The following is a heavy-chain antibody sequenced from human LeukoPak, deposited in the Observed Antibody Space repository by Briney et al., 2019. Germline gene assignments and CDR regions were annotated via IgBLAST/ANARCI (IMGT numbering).Heavy chain of an antibody. Sequence: ASVKVSCKASGYTFTSYGISWVRQAPGQGLEWMGWISAYNGNTNYAQKLQGRVTMTTDTSTSTAYMELRSLRSDDTAVYYCAREDYDFWSGYYDYWGQGTLATVSS. CDR1: GYTFTSYG. CDR2: ISAYNGNT. V-gene: IGHV1-18*01. J-gene: IGHJ4*02. CDR3: AREDYDFWSGYYDY. D-gene: IGHD3-3*01.